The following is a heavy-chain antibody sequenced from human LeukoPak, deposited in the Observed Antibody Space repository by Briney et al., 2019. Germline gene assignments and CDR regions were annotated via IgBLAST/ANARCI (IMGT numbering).Heavy chain of an antibody. CDR1: GFTVSSNY. CDR2: IYSGGST. D-gene: IGHD6-13*01. V-gene: IGHV3-53*01. J-gene: IGHJ6*03. Sequence: GGSLRLSCAASGFTVSSNYMSWVRQAPGKGLEWVSVIYSGGSTYYADSVKGRFTISRDNSKNTLYLQMNSLRAEDTAVYYCARSAKTYYYYYMDVWGKGTKVTVSS. CDR3: ARSAKTYYYYYMDV.